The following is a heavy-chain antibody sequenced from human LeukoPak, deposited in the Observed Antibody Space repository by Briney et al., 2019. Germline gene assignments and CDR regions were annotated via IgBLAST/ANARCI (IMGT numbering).Heavy chain of an antibody. CDR3: AREPAPISFYYDYMDL. CDR1: GFNFSNYA. V-gene: IGHV3-21*01. J-gene: IGHJ6*03. Sequence: GGSLRLSCAASGFNFSNYAINWVRQAPGKGLEWVSSISNSGTYIYYADSLKGRFTISRDSAKNSLYLQMHSLRAEDTAVYCCAREPAPISFYYDYMDLWGKGTTVTVSS. D-gene: IGHD2-2*01. CDR2: ISNSGTYI.